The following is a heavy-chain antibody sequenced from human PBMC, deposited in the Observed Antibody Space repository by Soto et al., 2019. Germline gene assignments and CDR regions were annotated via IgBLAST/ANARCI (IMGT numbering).Heavy chain of an antibody. CDR1: GYTFTSYA. Sequence: ASVKVSCKASGYTFTSYAMHWVRQAPGQRLEWMGRINPGNGNTKYSQKFQGRVTITRDTSASTAYMELSSLRSEDTAVYYCARSGGGSALGAYGSGSYDYYYGMDVWGQGTTVTVSS. CDR2: INPGNGNT. D-gene: IGHD3-10*01. J-gene: IGHJ6*02. V-gene: IGHV1-3*01. CDR3: ARSGGGSALGAYGSGSYDYYYGMDV.